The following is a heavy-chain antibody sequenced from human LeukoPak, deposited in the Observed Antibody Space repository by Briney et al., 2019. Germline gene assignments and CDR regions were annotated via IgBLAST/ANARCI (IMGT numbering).Heavy chain of an antibody. J-gene: IGHJ6*02. CDR2: ISGSGGST. CDR1: GLTFGGYA. V-gene: IGHV3-23*01. Sequence: GGSLRLSCAASGLTFGGYAMSWVRQAPGKGLEWVSAISGSGGSTCYADSVKGRFTISRDNSKNTLYLQMNSLRAEDTAVYYCTTGPFDYYGSASCLANGMDVWGRGITVTVS. D-gene: IGHD3-10*01. CDR3: TTGPFDYYGSASCLANGMDV.